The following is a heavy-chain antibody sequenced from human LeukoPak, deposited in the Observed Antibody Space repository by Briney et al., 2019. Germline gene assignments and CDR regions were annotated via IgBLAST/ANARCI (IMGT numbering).Heavy chain of an antibody. D-gene: IGHD1-1*01. V-gene: IGHV4-34*01. Sequence: SETLSLTCAVYGESFSGYSWTWIRQPPGKGLEWIGEINHSGSTNYNPSLKSRVTISVDTSKNQFSLKLSSVTAADTAVYYCARRVATTGIYAFDIWGQGTMVTVSS. CDR1: GESFSGYS. CDR2: INHSGST. J-gene: IGHJ3*02. CDR3: ARRVATTGIYAFDI.